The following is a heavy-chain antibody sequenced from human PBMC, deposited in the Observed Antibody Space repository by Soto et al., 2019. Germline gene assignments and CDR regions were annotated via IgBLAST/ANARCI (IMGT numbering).Heavy chain of an antibody. CDR1: GFTVSSNY. J-gene: IGHJ3*02. CDR3: AGSITGTTRSAFDI. CDR2: IYSGGST. Sequence: LRLSCAASGFTVSSNYMSWVRQAPGKGLEWVSVIYSGGSTYYADSVKGRFTISRDNSKNTLYLQMNSLRAEDTAVYYCAGSITGTTRSAFDIWGQGTMVTVSS. D-gene: IGHD1-7*01. V-gene: IGHV3-53*01.